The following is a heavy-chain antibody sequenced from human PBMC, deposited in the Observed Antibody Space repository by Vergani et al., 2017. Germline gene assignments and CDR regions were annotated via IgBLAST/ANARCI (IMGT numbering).Heavy chain of an antibody. CDR2: NYYSGST. J-gene: IGHJ3*02. CDR1: GGSISSYY. CDR3: ARNPYCGSDCYSDAFDI. V-gene: IGHV4-59*01. D-gene: IGHD2-21*02. Sequence: QVQLQESGPGLVKPSETLSLTCTVSGGSISSYYWSWIRQPPGKGLEWIGYNYYSGSTNYNPSLKSRVTISVDTSKNQFSLKLSSVTAADTAVYYCARNPYCGSDCYSDAFDIWGQGTMVTVSS.